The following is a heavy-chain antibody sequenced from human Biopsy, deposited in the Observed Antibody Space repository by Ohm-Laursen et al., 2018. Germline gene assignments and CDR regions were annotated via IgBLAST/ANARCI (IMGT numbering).Heavy chain of an antibody. CDR3: ARLGSGDYFPTFFDF. V-gene: IGHV4-31*11. D-gene: IGHD5-12*01. J-gene: IGHJ4*02. CDR1: GVSINGGRYY. CDR2: IFYSANT. Sequence: PSQTLSLTCAVSGVSINGGRYYWNWIRHHPGEGLEWIGNIFYSANTYYNPSLKSRVTISVDTSKNQFSLKLSSVTAADTAVYYCARLGSGDYFPTFFDFWGQGALVTVSS.